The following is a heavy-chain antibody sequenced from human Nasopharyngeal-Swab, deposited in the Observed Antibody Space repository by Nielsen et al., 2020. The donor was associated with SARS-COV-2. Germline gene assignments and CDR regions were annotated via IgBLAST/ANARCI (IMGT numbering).Heavy chain of an antibody. Sequence: SETLSLTCTVSGGSIRSYYWSWIRQPPGKGLEWIGYIYYSGSTNYNPSLKSRVTISVDTSKNQFSLKLSSVTAADTAVYYCARGAPMVVTSTYDYWGQGTLVTVSS. CDR1: GGSIRSYY. CDR3: ARGAPMVVTSTYDY. V-gene: IGHV4-59*01. CDR2: IYYSGST. D-gene: IGHD4-23*01. J-gene: IGHJ4*02.